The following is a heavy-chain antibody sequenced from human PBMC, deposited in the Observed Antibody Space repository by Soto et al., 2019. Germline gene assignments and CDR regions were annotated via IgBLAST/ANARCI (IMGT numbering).Heavy chain of an antibody. D-gene: IGHD6-13*01. J-gene: IGHJ4*02. Sequence: QVQLVESGGGVVQPGRSLRLSCAASGFTFSSYGMHWVRQAPGKGLEWVAVISYAGDYQYYADSVKGRFTISRDNSKNTLYLQMNTLRPEDTAVYFCAKSRGGSSWYEGYSWGQGTLVTVSS. CDR1: GFTFSSYG. V-gene: IGHV3-30*18. CDR3: AKSRGGSSWYEGYS. CDR2: ISYAGDYQ.